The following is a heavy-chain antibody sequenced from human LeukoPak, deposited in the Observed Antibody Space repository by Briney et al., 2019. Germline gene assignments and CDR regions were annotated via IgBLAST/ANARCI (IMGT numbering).Heavy chain of an antibody. CDR3: ARAYTAIVIDY. J-gene: IGHJ4*02. V-gene: IGHV1-8*01. D-gene: IGHD5-18*01. Sequence: GPTVKLSCKASGYTFTRYGINCVREAPGHGPEWMGWMNPNSGKTGYAQKFPGRVTMTRNTSISTAYMELSSVRSEDTAVYYCARAYTAIVIDYWGQGSLVTVSS. CDR1: GYTFTRYG. CDR2: MNPNSGKT.